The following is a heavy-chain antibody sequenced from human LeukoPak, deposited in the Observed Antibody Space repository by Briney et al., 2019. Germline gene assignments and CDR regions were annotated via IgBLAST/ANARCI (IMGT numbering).Heavy chain of an antibody. D-gene: IGHD6-13*01. CDR2: IYYSGST. CDR3: ARLAGYSSR. V-gene: IGHV4-39*01. Sequence: SETLSLTCTVSGGSISSSSYYWGWIRQPPGTGLEWIGSIYYSGSTYYNPSLKSRVTISVDTSKNQFSLKLSSVTAADTAVYYCARLAGYSSRWGQGTLVTVSS. J-gene: IGHJ4*02. CDR1: GGSISSSSYY.